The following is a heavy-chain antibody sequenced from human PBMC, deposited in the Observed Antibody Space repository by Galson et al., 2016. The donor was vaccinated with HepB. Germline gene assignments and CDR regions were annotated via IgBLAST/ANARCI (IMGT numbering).Heavy chain of an antibody. V-gene: IGHV4-39*02. CDR3: AKEPGASCYYAMDV. J-gene: IGHJ6*02. CDR1: GGSISSSSYY. Sequence: LSLTCTVSGGSISSSSYYWGWIRQPPGKGLEWIGTMYYRGTTDYNPSLQSRVTISVDTSKNHFSLRLRSVTAADTAVYYCAKEPGASCYYAMDVWGQGTTVIVSS. CDR2: MYYRGTT.